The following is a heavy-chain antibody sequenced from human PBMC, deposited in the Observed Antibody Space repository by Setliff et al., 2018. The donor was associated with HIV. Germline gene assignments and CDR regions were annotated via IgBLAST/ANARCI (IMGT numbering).Heavy chain of an antibody. D-gene: IGHD3-10*01. Sequence: GASVKVSCKASGGTFSSYTINWVRQAPGQGLEWMGRSIPILGIGNDEQAQKFKGRVTITADESTSTAYMELSSLRSEDTAVYYCARVWGSGSPADYWGQGTLVTVSS. CDR1: GGTFSSYT. V-gene: IGHV1-69*02. CDR2: SIPILGIG. J-gene: IGHJ4*02. CDR3: ARVWGSGSPADY.